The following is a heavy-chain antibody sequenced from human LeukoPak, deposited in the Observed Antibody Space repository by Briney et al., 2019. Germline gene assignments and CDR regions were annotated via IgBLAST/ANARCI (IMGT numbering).Heavy chain of an antibody. CDR1: GYSFTSYW. CDR2: IYPGDSDT. D-gene: IGHD2-15*01. V-gene: IGHV5-51*01. CDR3: ERLLGRWSGGSCYLGY. J-gene: IGHJ4*02. Sequence: GESLKISCKGSGYSFTSYWIGWVRQMPRKGLEWMGIIYPGDSDTRYSPSFHSQFTISADKSISTAYLQWSSLTASVTPVYYWERLLGRWSGGSCYLGYWGQGTLVTVSS.